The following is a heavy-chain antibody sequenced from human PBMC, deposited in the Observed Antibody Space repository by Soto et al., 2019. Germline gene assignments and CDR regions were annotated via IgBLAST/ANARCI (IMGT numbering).Heavy chain of an antibody. CDR2: IYWDDDK. CDR1: GFSLNTGGLG. J-gene: IGHJ6*02. Sequence: QITLKESGPTLVKPTQTLTLTCTFSGFSLNTGGLGVGWIRQPPGKALEWLALIYWDDDKRYSPSLKSRLTINKDPSKNQVVLTMTNMDPVDTATYYCAHSRCGGDCLQSYSSHYYYGMDVWGQGTTVTVSS. V-gene: IGHV2-5*02. D-gene: IGHD2-21*02. CDR3: AHSRCGGDCLQSYSSHYYYGMDV.